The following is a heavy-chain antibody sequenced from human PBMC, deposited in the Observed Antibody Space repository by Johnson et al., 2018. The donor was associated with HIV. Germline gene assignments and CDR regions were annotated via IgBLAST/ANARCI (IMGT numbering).Heavy chain of an antibody. V-gene: IGHV3-30*19. D-gene: IGHD6-25*01. J-gene: IGHJ3*02. Sequence: QVQLVESGGGVVQPGGSLRLSCAASGFTFSSYGMHWVRQAPGKGLEWVAVMSYDGSDKYYADSVKGRFTISRDNSKNTLYLQMNSLRAEDTAVYYCARATDQRLDAFDIWGQGTMVTVSS. CDR1: GFTFSSYG. CDR3: ARATDQRLDAFDI. CDR2: MSYDGSDK.